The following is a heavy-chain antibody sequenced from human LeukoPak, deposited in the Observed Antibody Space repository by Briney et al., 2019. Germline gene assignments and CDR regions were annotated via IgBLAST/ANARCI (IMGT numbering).Heavy chain of an antibody. V-gene: IGHV3-30*02. CDR2: IRYDGDNK. CDR3: AKELQYYYDSSGYLSH. Sequence: GGSLRLSCAASGFTFSSFDIHWVRQAPGKGLEWVAFIRYDGDNKYYADSVKGRFTISRDNSKNTLYLQMKSLRSEDTAVYYCAKELQYYYDSSGYLSHWGQGTLVTVSS. J-gene: IGHJ4*02. D-gene: IGHD3-22*01. CDR1: GFTFSSFD.